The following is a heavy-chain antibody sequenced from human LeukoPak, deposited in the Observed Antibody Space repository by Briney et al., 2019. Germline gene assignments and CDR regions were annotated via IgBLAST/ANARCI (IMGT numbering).Heavy chain of an antibody. J-gene: IGHJ4*02. CDR1: GFTFSSYA. CDR3: ARDLGSSTVTTAFDC. CDR2: ISRTGNTI. D-gene: IGHD4-17*01. Sequence: GGSLRLSCAASGFTFSSYAMSWIRQTPGKGLEWLSYISRTGNTIYYRDSVKGRFTISRDNANNQLHLQMDNLRAEDTAVYFCARDLGSSTVTTAFDCWGQGTLVTVSS. V-gene: IGHV3-11*01.